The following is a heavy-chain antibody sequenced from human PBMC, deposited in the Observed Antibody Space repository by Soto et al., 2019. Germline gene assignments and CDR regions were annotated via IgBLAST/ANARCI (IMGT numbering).Heavy chain of an antibody. CDR3: AKDPICNVWSGYSHFDY. CDR1: GFTFSSYA. V-gene: IGHV3-23*01. CDR2: ISGRGGST. D-gene: IGHD3-3*01. J-gene: IGHJ4*02. Sequence: GGSLRLSCAASGFTFSSYAMSWVRQAPGKGLEWVSAISGRGGSTYYADSVKGRFTISRDNSKNTLYQQMNSLRAEDTAVYYCAKDPICNVWSGYSHFDYWGQGTLVTVSS.